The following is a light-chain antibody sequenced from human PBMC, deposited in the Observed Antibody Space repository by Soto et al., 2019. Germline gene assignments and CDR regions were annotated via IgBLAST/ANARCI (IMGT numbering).Light chain of an antibody. CDR3: QHWNDYSWT. Sequence: DIHMTQSPSTLSASVGDRVTITCRASQSISIWLAWYQQKPGKAPNLLIYKTSSLETGVPSRFSGSGSGTEFTLTLSSLQLDDFATYYCQHWNDYSWTFGQGTKVEVK. J-gene: IGKJ1*01. V-gene: IGKV1-5*03. CDR1: QSISIW. CDR2: KTS.